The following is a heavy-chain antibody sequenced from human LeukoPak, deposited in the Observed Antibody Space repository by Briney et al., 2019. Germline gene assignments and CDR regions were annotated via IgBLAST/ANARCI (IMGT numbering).Heavy chain of an antibody. CDR3: ARADSSSWDQ. CDR2: IKPDGSEK. CDR1: GFTFSSYW. Sequence: GGSLRLSSAASGFTFSSYWMSWLRQAPGKGLEWVANIKPDGSEKYYVDSVKGRFTISRDNAKNSPYLQMNSLRTEDTALYYCARADSSSWDQWGQGTLVTVSS. D-gene: IGHD6-13*01. J-gene: IGHJ4*02. V-gene: IGHV3-7*01.